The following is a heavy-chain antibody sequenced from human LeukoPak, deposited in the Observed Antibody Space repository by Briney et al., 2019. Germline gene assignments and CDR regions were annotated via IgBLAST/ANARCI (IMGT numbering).Heavy chain of an antibody. D-gene: IGHD1-14*01. CDR2: IIPILNIT. CDR1: GGTFSSYA. CDR3: ARAPAGMDV. V-gene: IGHV1-69*04. Sequence: ASVKVSCKSSGGTFSSYAISWVRQAPGQGLEWMGRIIPILNITDSTQKFQGRVTLTADKSTSTAYMELSSLRSEDTAVYYCARAPAGMDVWGQGTTVTVSS. J-gene: IGHJ6*02.